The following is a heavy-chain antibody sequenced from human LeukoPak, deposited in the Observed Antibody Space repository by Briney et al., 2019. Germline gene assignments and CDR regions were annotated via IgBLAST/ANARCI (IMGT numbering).Heavy chain of an antibody. CDR2: INHSGST. V-gene: IGHV4-34*01. D-gene: IGHD3-10*01. CDR3: GRGLGYYYGWGSGSNWFAP. CDR1: GGSFSGYY. J-gene: IGHJ5*02. Sequence: PSETLSLTCAVYGGSFSGYYWSWIRQPPGKGLEWIGEINHSGSTNYNPSLKSRVTISVDTSKNQFSLKLSSVTAADPAVYYCGRGLGYYYGWGSGSNWFAPWGQGPRFTVSS.